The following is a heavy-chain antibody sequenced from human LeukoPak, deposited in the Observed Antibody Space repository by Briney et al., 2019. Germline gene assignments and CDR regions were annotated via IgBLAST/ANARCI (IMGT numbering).Heavy chain of an antibody. V-gene: IGHV3-7*03. CDR3: AKVGCSSTSCYYNYYYYGMDV. D-gene: IGHD2-2*01. Sequence: GGSLRLSCAASGFTFSSYWMHWVRQAPGKGLEWVANINQDGSQKYYADSVKGRFTISRDNSKNTLYLQMNSLRAEDTAVYYCAKVGCSSTSCYYNYYYYGMDVWGQGTTVTVSS. J-gene: IGHJ6*02. CDR2: INQDGSQK. CDR1: GFTFSSYW.